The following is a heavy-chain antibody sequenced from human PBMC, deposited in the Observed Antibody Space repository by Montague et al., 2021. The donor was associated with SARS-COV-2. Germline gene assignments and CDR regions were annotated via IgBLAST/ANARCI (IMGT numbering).Heavy chain of an antibody. V-gene: IGHV3-48*03. CDR3: APAVPVADDS. CDR2: IDSASGSM. CDR1: GFNFGVYD. D-gene: IGHD2-2*01. Sequence: SLRLSCAASGFNFGVYDMTWVRQAPGKGLEWLSYIDSASGSMYYADSVMGRFTISRDNAESSLYLQMNSLRADDTAVYYCAPAVPVADDSWGQGTLVTVSS. J-gene: IGHJ4*02.